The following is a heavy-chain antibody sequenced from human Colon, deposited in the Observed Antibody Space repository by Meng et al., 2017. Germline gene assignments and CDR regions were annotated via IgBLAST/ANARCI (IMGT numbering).Heavy chain of an antibody. Sequence: VQIQEWGAGLLRTLETLSLHWAFYGGSFRCYYWSWIRQPQGKGLEWIGEINHSGSTNYNTYLKSRVTISVDTSKNQFSLKLSSVTAADTAVYYCARVRITIFGVVSTFDYWGQGTLVTVSS. V-gene: IGHV4-34*01. D-gene: IGHD3-3*01. CDR1: GGSFRCYY. J-gene: IGHJ4*02. CDR2: INHSGST. CDR3: ARVRITIFGVVSTFDY.